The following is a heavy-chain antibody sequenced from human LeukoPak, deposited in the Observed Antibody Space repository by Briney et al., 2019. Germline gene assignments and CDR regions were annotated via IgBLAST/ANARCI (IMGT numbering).Heavy chain of an antibody. V-gene: IGHV4-39*01. CDR3: ARVSDRDPQHWFDP. Sequence: SETLSLTCTVSGDSIRSDKYFWGWIRQPPGKGLEWIGTIYYNGDTFYSPSLKSRLSMSVATPKNQFSLGLNSVTAADTAMYYCARVSDRDPQHWFDPWGQGIWVTVSS. D-gene: IGHD3-10*01. CDR2: IYYNGDT. J-gene: IGHJ5*02. CDR1: GDSIRSDKYF.